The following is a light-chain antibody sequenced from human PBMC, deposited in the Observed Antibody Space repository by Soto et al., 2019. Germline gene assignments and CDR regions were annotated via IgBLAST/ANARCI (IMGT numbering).Light chain of an antibody. CDR1: SSDVGDYNY. CDR2: DVS. Sequence: QSALTQPASVSGSPGQSITISCTGTSSDVGDYNYVSWYQQHPGKAPKLMIYDVSNRPSGVSNRFSGSKSGSTASLTISGLQAEDEADYYCSSYTSSTTRVFGTGTKLTGL. CDR3: SSYTSSTTRV. V-gene: IGLV2-14*01. J-gene: IGLJ1*01.